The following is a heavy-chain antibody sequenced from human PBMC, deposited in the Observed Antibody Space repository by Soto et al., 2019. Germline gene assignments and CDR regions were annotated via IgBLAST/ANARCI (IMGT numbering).Heavy chain of an antibody. V-gene: IGHV4-34*01. D-gene: IGHD4-4*01. CDR2: INHSGST. J-gene: IGHJ6*02. CDR1: GGSFSGYY. Sequence: PSETLSLTCALYGGSFSGYYWSWIRHPPGQGPEWSGEINHSGSTNYNPSLKSRVTISVDTSKNQFSLKLSSVTAADTAVYYCARGVNSYSNYRLVPYGMDVWGQGTTVTVSS. CDR3: ARGVNSYSNYRLVPYGMDV.